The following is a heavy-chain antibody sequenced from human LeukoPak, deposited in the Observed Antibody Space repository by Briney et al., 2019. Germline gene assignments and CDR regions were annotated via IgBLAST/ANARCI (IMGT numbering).Heavy chain of an antibody. Sequence: PGGSLRLSCAASGFTFSSYWMSLVRQAPGKGLEWVANIKQDGSEKYYVDSVKGRFTISRDNAKNSLYLQMNSLRAEDTAVYYCARDIVVVVADTYYFDYWGQGTLVTVSS. CDR2: IKQDGSEK. CDR1: GFTFSSYW. CDR3: ARDIVVVVADTYYFDY. D-gene: IGHD2-15*01. J-gene: IGHJ4*02. V-gene: IGHV3-7*01.